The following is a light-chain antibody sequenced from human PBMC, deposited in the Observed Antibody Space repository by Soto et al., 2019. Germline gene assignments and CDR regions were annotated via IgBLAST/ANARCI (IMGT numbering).Light chain of an antibody. CDR3: QQYGSSPHT. Sequence: EIAVAQSPGTLSLSPGERATLSCKASQSVSSSSLAWYQQNPGQAPRLLIYGASSRVTGIPDRFSGSGSGTDFTLTISRLEPEDFAVYYCQQYGSSPHTVXPGTKLDIK. V-gene: IGKV3-20*01. J-gene: IGKJ3*01. CDR1: QSVSSSS. CDR2: GAS.